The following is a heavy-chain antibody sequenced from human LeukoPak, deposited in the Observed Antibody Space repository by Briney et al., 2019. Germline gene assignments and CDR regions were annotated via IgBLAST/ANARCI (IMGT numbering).Heavy chain of an antibody. J-gene: IGHJ4*02. CDR3: TTFDYYDSSGYPDY. V-gene: IGHV3-21*01. Sequence: GGSLRLSCAASGFTFSSYSMNWVRQAPGRGLEWVSSISSSSSYIYYADSVKGRFTISRDNAKNSLYLQMNSLRAEDTAVYYCTTFDYYDSSGYPDYWGQGTLVTVSS. D-gene: IGHD3-22*01. CDR1: GFTFSSYS. CDR2: ISSSSSYI.